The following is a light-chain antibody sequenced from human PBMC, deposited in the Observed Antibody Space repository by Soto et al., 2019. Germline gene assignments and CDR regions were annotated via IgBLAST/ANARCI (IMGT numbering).Light chain of an antibody. J-gene: IGLJ2*01. CDR1: NIGSKS. V-gene: IGLV3-21*04. CDR3: QVWASSSDHPV. CDR2: YDS. Sequence: SYELTQPPSVSVAPGKTARITCGGTNIGSKSVHWYQQKPGQAPVLVIYYDSDRPSGIPERFSGSNSGNTATLTISRVEAGDEADYYCQVWASSSDHPVFGGWTQLTVL.